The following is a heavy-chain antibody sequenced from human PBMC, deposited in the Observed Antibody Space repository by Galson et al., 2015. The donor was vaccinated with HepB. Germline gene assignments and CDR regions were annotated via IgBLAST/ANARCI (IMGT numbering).Heavy chain of an antibody. CDR3: AKESIYDSSGYWTPGAFDI. J-gene: IGHJ3*02. V-gene: IGHV3-23*01. D-gene: IGHD3-22*01. CDR1: GYTFSSYA. CDR2: ISGSGGST. Sequence: SMRLSCAASGYTFSSYAMSWVRQAPGKGLEWVSAISGSGGSTYYADSVKGRFTISRDNYKNTLYLQMNILRAEDTALYYCAKESIYDSSGYWTPGAFDIWGQGTMVTVSS.